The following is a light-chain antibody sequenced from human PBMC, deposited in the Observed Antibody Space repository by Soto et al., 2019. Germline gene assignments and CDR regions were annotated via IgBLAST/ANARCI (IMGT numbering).Light chain of an antibody. CDR2: SNN. V-gene: IGLV1-44*01. J-gene: IGLJ1*01. CDR1: SSNIGSNA. CDR3: AAWDDSLNGYV. Sequence: QAVVTQPPSASGTPGQRVTISCSGSSSNIGSNAVNWYQQLPGTAPKLLIYSNNQRPSGVPDRFSGSKSRTSASLAISGLHSEDEADYYCAAWDDSLNGYVFGTGTKLTVL.